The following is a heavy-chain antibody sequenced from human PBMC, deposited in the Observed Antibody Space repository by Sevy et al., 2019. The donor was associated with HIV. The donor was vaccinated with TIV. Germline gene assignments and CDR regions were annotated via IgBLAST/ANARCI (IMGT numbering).Heavy chain of an antibody. D-gene: IGHD3-22*01. V-gene: IGHV3-23*01. J-gene: IGHJ4*02. CDR2: IRGSGGST. CDR3: AKDSYNIVVVITTFDY. Sequence: GGSLRLSCAASGFTFSSYAMSWVRQAPGKGLEWVSAIRGSGGSTYYADSVKGRFTISRDNSKNTLYLQMNSLRAEDTAVYYCAKDSYNIVVVITTFDYWGQGTLVTVSS. CDR1: GFTFSSYA.